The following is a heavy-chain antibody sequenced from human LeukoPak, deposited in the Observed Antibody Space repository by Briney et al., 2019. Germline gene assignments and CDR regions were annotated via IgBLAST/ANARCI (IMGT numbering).Heavy chain of an antibody. D-gene: IGHD3-10*01. Sequence: GGSLRLSCAASGFTFSNYWMSWVHQAPGKGLEWVANIREDGSEKYYVDSVKGQFTIPRDNAKNSLFLQMDSLRAEETAVYYCARDLAGHYYGSGSSFDSWGQGTLVTVS. V-gene: IGHV3-7*01. CDR2: IREDGSEK. CDR1: GFTFSNYW. CDR3: ARDLAGHYYGSGSSFDS. J-gene: IGHJ4*02.